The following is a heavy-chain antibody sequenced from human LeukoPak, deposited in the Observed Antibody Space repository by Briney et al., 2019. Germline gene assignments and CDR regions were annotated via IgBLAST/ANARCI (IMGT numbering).Heavy chain of an antibody. CDR1: GFTFRNYV. Sequence: GGSLRLSCAASGFTFRNYVIHWVRQAPGKGLEWVAVTSSDLNVKLYADSVKGRFTISRDNSRSTLYLQMNSLRPEDTAIYHCAREGYYGSGSPPSLYFDYWGQGTLVTVSS. V-gene: IGHV3-30-3*01. D-gene: IGHD3-10*01. J-gene: IGHJ4*02. CDR2: TSSDLNVK. CDR3: AREGYYGSGSPPSLYFDY.